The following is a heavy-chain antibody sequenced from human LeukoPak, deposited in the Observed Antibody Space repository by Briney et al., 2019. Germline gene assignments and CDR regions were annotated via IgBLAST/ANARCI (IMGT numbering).Heavy chain of an antibody. CDR1: GFTFSSFP. CDR3: ARAPTFSGWFDY. D-gene: IGHD6-19*01. Sequence: GGSLRLSCAASGFTFSSFPMNWVRQAPGKGLEWVASVSYDGSKQYYSDSLKGRFTISRDNSKNTLYLQMNSLRVEDTAVYYCARAPTFSGWFDYWGQGTLVTVSS. V-gene: IGHV3-30*04. CDR2: VSYDGSKQ. J-gene: IGHJ4*02.